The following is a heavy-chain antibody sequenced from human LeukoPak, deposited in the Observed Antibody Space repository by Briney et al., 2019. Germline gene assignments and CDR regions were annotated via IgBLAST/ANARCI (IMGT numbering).Heavy chain of an antibody. J-gene: IGHJ4*02. CDR1: GFNFNTYG. CDR2: ISSDGNTM. D-gene: IGHD6-19*01. Sequence: GGSLRLSCAASGFNFNTYGMNWVRQAPGKGLEWVSHISSDGNTMYYSDSVKGRFTISRDNAKNSLYLQMNSLSADDTAIYYCAGEGSGWLPNFWGQGTLVTVSS. CDR3: AGEGSGWLPNF. V-gene: IGHV3-48*03.